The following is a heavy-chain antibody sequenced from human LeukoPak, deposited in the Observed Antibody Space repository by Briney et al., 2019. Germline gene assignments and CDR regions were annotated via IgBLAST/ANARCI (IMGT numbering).Heavy chain of an antibody. CDR3: TTRGGVYAYYYYYGMDV. D-gene: IGHD2-8*01. Sequence: PGGSLRLSCAASGFIFSSHWMSWVRQAPGKGLEWVGRIKSKTDGGTTDYAAPVKGRFTISRDDSKNTLYLQMNSLKTEDTAVYYCTTRGGVYAYYYYYGMDVWGQGTTVTVSS. V-gene: IGHV3-15*01. CDR2: IKSKTDGGTT. J-gene: IGHJ6*02. CDR1: GFIFSSHW.